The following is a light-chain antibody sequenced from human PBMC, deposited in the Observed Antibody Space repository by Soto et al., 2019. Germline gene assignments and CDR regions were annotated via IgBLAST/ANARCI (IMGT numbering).Light chain of an antibody. V-gene: IGKV4-1*01. Sequence: DIVMTQSPYSLAVSLGERATIDCRSRQSLLYSSNNKNYLAWYQQKTGQPPTMVIYWYSTRESGVPDRFSGSGSGTDLTLTISRLQAEDVAVYYCQKYYSTPLTFGGGTKVDIK. CDR2: WYS. CDR1: QSLLYSSNNKNY. CDR3: QKYYSTPLT. J-gene: IGKJ4*01.